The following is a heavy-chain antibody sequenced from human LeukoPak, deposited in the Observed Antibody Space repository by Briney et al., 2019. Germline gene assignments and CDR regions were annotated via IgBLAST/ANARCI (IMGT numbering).Heavy chain of an antibody. CDR1: GFTFSSYS. J-gene: IGHJ4*02. Sequence: GGSLRLSCAASGFTFSSYSMNWVRQAPGKGLEWVAVISYDGSNKYYADSVKGRFTISRDNSKNTLYLQMNSLRAEDTAVYYCATYYDILTGLPQYFDYWGQGTLVTVSS. CDR3: ATYYDILTGLPQYFDY. V-gene: IGHV3-30*03. D-gene: IGHD3-9*01. CDR2: ISYDGSNK.